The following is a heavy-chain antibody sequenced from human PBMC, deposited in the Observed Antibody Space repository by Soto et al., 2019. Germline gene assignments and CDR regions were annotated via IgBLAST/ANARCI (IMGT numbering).Heavy chain of an antibody. CDR2: INPNSGGT. CDR1: GYTFTGYY. D-gene: IGHD2-15*01. Sequence: ASVKVSCKASGYTFTGYYMHWVRQAPGQGLEWMGWINPNSGGTNYAQKFQGRVTMTRDTSISTAYTELSRLRSDDTAVYYCARESLVVVADYYYYYGMDVWGQGTTVTVSS. V-gene: IGHV1-2*02. CDR3: ARESLVVVADYYYYYGMDV. J-gene: IGHJ6*02.